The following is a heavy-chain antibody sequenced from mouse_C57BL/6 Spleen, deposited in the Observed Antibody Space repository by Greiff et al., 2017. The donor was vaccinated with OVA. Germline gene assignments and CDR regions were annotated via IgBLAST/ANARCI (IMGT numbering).Heavy chain of an antibody. CDR2: IRNKANGYTT. CDR1: GFTFTDSY. CDR3: ARYVLYAMDY. V-gene: IGHV7-3*01. J-gene: IGHJ4*01. Sequence: EVKLVESGGGLVQPGGSLSLSCAASGFTFTDSYMSWVRQPPGKALEWLGFIRNKANGYTTDYSASVKGRFTISRENSQSILYLQMNALRAEDSATYYGARYVLYAMDYWGQGTSVTVSS.